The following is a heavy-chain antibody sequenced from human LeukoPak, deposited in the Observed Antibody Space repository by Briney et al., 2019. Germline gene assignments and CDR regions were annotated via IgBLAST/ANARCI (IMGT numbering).Heavy chain of an antibody. V-gene: IGHV1-18*01. Sequence: ASVKVSCKASGYTFTSYGISWVRQAPGQGLEWMGWISAYNGNTNFAQTLQGRLTMTTDTSTSTAYMELRSLRSDDTAVYYCARSRRLDFWSGYPNYYMDVWGKGTTVTVSS. J-gene: IGHJ6*03. CDR2: ISAYNGNT. CDR1: GYTFTSYG. CDR3: ARSRRLDFWSGYPNYYMDV. D-gene: IGHD3-3*01.